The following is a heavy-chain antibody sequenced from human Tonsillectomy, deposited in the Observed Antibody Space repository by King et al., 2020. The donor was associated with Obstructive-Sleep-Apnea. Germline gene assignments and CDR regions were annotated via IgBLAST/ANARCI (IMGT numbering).Heavy chain of an antibody. D-gene: IGHD5-18*01. J-gene: IGHJ4*02. CDR1: GLTYSNHW. CDR2: IKEDGSDK. V-gene: IGHV3-7*04. CDR3: VRGGYTYDY. Sequence: DVQLVESGGGLVQPGESLRLSCAVAGLTYSNHWMSWVRQAPGKGLEWVAKIKEDGSDKYYLDSVKGRFTISRDNAKNSLYLQMNSLRVEDTAMYYCVRGGYTYDYWGQGTLVIVSS.